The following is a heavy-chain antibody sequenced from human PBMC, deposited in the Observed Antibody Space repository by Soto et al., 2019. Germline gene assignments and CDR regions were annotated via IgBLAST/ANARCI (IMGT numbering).Heavy chain of an antibody. J-gene: IGHJ6*02. CDR1: GYTFTSYY. CDR2: INPSGGST. CDR3: AREWIQLWSPEFFLPAYYYYGMDV. V-gene: IGHV1-46*01. Sequence: ASVKVSCKASGYTFTSYYMHWVRQAPGQGLEWMGIINPSGGSTSYAQKFQGRVTMTRDTSTSTVYMELSSLRSEDTAVYYCAREWIQLWSPEFFLPAYYYYGMDVWGQGTTVTVSS. D-gene: IGHD5-18*01.